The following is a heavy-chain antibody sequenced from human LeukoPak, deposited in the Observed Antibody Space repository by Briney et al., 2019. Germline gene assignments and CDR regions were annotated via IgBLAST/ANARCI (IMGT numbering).Heavy chain of an antibody. V-gene: IGHV4-39*01. CDR1: GCSIRSSTYY. D-gene: IGHD3-22*01. CDR2: IHYTGTT. Sequence: SETLSLTCTVSGCSIRSSTYYWAWIPQPPRKGLEGIGTIHYTGTTYYNPSLKSRVTISVDTSKNQFSLNLSSVTAADTTFYYCARLGGYYDPPDYWGQGTLVTVSS. CDR3: ARLGGYYDPPDY. J-gene: IGHJ4*02.